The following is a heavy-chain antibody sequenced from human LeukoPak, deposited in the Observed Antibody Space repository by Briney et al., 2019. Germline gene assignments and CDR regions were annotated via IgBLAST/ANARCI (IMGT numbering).Heavy chain of an antibody. Sequence: GGSLKISCRGAPCCSTTYWIVRLLQMPGKGLEWMGIIYPHDSDTRYSPSFLGQVTISADKSINTAYLPWSSLKAQDNAMDYCPRRHSSSYGPFDYWGQGTLVSVSS. J-gene: IGHJ4*02. CDR2: IYPHDSDT. V-gene: IGHV5-51*03. D-gene: IGHD6-6*01. CDR1: PCCSTTYW. CDR3: PRRHSSSYGPFDY.